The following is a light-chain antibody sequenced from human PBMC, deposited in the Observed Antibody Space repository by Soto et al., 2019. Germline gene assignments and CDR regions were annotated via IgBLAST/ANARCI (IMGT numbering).Light chain of an antibody. J-gene: IGKJ4*01. CDR3: QQYGSSPPRIT. CDR2: GAS. CDR1: QSVSSSY. V-gene: IGKV3-20*01. Sequence: EIVLTQSPGTLSLSPGERATLSCRASQSVSSSYLAWYQQKPGQAPRLLIYGASSRATGIPDRFSGSGSGTDFTLTISRPEPEDFAVYYCQQYGSSPPRITFGGGTKVDIK.